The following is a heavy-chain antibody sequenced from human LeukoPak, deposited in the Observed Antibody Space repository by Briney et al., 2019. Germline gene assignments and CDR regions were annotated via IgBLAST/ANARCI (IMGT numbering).Heavy chain of an antibody. D-gene: IGHD4-11*01. V-gene: IGHV4-59*01. CDR3: ARIPVPTVTTIYYYMDV. J-gene: IGHJ6*03. Sequence: SETLSLTCTVSGGPIRSYYWSWIRQSPGKGLEWIGHIYYSGSTNYNPSFKSRVTISVDTSKNQFSLKLNSVTAADTAVYYCARIPVPTVTTIYYYMDVWGKGTTVTVSS. CDR1: GGPIRSYY. CDR2: IYYSGST.